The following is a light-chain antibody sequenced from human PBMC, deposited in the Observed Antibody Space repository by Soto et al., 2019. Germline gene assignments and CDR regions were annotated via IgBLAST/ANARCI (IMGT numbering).Light chain of an antibody. Sequence: DIELTQSPGTLSLSPGERATLSCRASQSVASSHSAWYRQKPGQTPRLLIYDASSRATGIPDRISGSGSGTDFTLTISRLEPEDFAVYYCQQYGSAPFTFGPGTKVDSK. CDR1: QSVASSH. CDR3: QQYGSAPFT. CDR2: DAS. J-gene: IGKJ3*01. V-gene: IGKV3-20*01.